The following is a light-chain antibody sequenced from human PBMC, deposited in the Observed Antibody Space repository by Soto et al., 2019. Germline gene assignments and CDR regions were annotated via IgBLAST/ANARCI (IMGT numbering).Light chain of an antibody. V-gene: IGLV1-40*01. CDR3: QSYDSSLSGLV. CDR2: GNS. J-gene: IGLJ2*01. CDR1: SSNIGAGYD. Sequence: SVLTQPPSVSGAPGQRVTISCTGSSSNIGAGYDVHWYQQLPGTAPKPLIYGNSNRPSGVPDRFSGSKSGTSAPLAITGLQAEDEADYYCQSYDSSLSGLVFGGGTKVTVL.